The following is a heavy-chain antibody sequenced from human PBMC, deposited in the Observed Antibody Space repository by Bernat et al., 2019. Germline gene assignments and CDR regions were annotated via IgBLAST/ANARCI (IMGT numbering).Heavy chain of an antibody. Sequence: QVQLVESGGGVVQPGRSLRLSCAASGFTFSSYGMHWVRQAPGKGLEWVAVISYDGSNKYYADSVKGRFTISRDNSKNTLYLQMNSLRAEDTAVYYCARGRWIGVVEPGDYWGQGTLGNGSS. CDR1: GFTFSSYG. V-gene: IGHV3-33*01. CDR3: ARGRWIGVVEPGDY. CDR2: ISYDGSNK. D-gene: IGHD2-21*01. J-gene: IGHJ4*02.